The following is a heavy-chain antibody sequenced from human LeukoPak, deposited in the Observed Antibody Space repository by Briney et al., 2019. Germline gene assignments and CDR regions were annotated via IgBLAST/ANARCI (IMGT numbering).Heavy chain of an antibody. Sequence: GGSLRLSCAASGFTFRSYGMHWVRQAPGKGLEWVAVIWYDGSSKYYADSVKGRFSISRDNSKNTLYLQMNSLRAEDTALYYCARDTTYCSSTSCTIDYWGQGTLATVSS. CDR3: ARDTTYCSSTSCTIDY. CDR1: GFTFRSYG. V-gene: IGHV3-33*01. CDR2: IWYDGSSK. D-gene: IGHD2-2*01. J-gene: IGHJ4*02.